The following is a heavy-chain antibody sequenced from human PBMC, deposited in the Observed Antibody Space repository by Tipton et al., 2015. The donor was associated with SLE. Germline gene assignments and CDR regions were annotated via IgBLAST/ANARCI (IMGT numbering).Heavy chain of an antibody. CDR3: ARMNSYGLY. D-gene: IGHD5-18*01. CDR1: GGSISYFY. V-gene: IGHV4-59*08. J-gene: IGHJ4*02. Sequence: TLSLTCTVSGGSISYFYWSWIRQPPGKGLEWIGYIYYSGSTNYNPSLKSRVTISVDTSKNQFSLKLSSVTAADTAVYYCARMNSYGLYWGQGTLVTVSS. CDR2: IYYSGST.